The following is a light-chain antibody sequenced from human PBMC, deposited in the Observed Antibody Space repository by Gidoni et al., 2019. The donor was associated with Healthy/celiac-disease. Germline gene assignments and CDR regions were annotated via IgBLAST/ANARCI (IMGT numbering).Light chain of an antibody. Sequence: IVLTQSPGTLSLSPGERATLSCRTSQNGSSSYLAWYQQKPGQAPRPLIYGASSRATGIPDRFSGSGSGTDFTLTISRLEPEDFAVYYCQQYGSSPPFTFGPGTKVDIK. CDR3: QQYGSSPPFT. CDR1: QNGSSSY. CDR2: GAS. J-gene: IGKJ3*01. V-gene: IGKV3-20*01.